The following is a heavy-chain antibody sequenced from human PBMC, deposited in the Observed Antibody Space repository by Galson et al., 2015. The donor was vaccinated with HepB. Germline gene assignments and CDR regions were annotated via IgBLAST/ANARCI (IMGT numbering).Heavy chain of an antibody. CDR2: VYYSGNT. D-gene: IGHD5-24*01. CDR3: ARESWPGSPPKTDDAFHI. J-gene: IGHJ3*02. V-gene: IGHV4-31*03. CDR1: GGSIRSGGYY. Sequence: TLSLTCTVSGGSIRSGGYYWSWIRQHPGKGLEWIGYVYYSGNTYYNPSLKSRVSISVDTSQNLFSLKLTSVTAADTAVYYCARESWPGSPPKTDDAFHIWGQGTMVTVSS.